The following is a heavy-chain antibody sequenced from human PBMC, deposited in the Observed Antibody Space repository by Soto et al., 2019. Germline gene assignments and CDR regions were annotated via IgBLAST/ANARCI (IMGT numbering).Heavy chain of an antibody. CDR3: ARDYRSGWDWFDP. J-gene: IGHJ5*02. V-gene: IGHV4-59*01. CDR2: IYYSGST. Sequence: SETLSLTCTVSGGSISSYYWSWIRQPPGKGLEWIGYIYYSGSTNYNPSLKSRVTISVDTSKNQFSLKLSSVTAADTAVYYCARDYRSGWDWFDPWGQGTLVTVSS. CDR1: GGSISSYY. D-gene: IGHD6-19*01.